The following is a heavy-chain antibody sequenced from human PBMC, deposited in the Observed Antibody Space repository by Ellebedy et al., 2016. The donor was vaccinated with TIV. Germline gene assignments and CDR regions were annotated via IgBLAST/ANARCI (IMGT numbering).Heavy chain of an antibody. D-gene: IGHD3-16*02. J-gene: IGHJ6*02. Sequence: AASVKVSCKASGFTFTGSAMQWVRQARGQRLEWIGRIVVGSGNTNYAQKFQERVTITRDMSTRTAYMELGSLRSEDTAVYYCAADRAPHFPYRGQVGIYYYYNMDVWGQGTTVTVSS. CDR3: AADRAPHFPYRGQVGIYYYYNMDV. V-gene: IGHV1-58*02. CDR2: IVVGSGNT. CDR1: GFTFTGSA.